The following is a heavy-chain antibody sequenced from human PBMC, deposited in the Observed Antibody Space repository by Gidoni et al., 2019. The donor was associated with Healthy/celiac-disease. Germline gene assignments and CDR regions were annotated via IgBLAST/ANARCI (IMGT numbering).Heavy chain of an antibody. CDR1: GGPISSSSYY. CDR2: IHYSGST. V-gene: IGHV4-39*01. CDR3: ARQAYYGSGSSSIDY. Sequence: QLQLQQSGPGLVKPSETLSLTCTVSGGPISSSSYYWGWIRQPPGKGLECIGCIHYSGSTYYNPSLKSRVTISVDTSKNQFSLKLSSVTAADTAVYYCARQAYYGSGSSSIDYWGQGTLVTVSS. J-gene: IGHJ4*02. D-gene: IGHD3-10*01.